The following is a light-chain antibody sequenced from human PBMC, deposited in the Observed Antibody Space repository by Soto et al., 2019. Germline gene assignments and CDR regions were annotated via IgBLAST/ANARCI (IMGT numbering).Light chain of an antibody. CDR2: GAS. CDR1: QRVSSIY. V-gene: IGKV3-20*01. Sequence: EIVLTQSPGSLSLSPGERATLSCRASQRVSSIYLAWYQQKPGQAPRLLIYGASSRATGIPDRFSGSGSGTYFTLTISSLEPEDFAVYYCQQFGSSPTFGQGTKVEIK. CDR3: QQFGSSPT. J-gene: IGKJ1*01.